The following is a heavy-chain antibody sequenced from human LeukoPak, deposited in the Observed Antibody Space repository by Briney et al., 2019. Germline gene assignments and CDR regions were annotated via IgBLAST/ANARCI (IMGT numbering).Heavy chain of an antibody. CDR1: GCTFSSYG. CDR3: GRGLTRPDI. Sequence: GGSLRLFCAASGCTFSSYGMNWVRQAPGKGLEWVSYISSSSSTIYYADSVKGRFTISRDNAKNSLYLQMNSLRAEDTAVYYCGRGLTRPDIWGQGTLVTVSS. J-gene: IGHJ4*02. CDR2: ISSSSSTI. D-gene: IGHD6-6*01. V-gene: IGHV3-48*01.